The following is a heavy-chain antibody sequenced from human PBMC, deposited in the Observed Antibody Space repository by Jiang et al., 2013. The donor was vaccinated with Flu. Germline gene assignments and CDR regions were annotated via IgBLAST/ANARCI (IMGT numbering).Heavy chain of an antibody. V-gene: IGHV4-34*01. CDR1: GGSFSGYY. CDR2: INHSGST. J-gene: IGHJ3*02. Sequence: LLKPSETLSLTCAVYGGSFSGYYWSWIRQPPGKGLEWIGEINHSGSTNYNPSLKSRVTISVDTSKNQFSLKLSSVTAADTAVYYCSMVWFGERDAFDIWGQGTMVTVSS. D-gene: IGHD3-10*01. CDR3: SMVWFGERDAFDI.